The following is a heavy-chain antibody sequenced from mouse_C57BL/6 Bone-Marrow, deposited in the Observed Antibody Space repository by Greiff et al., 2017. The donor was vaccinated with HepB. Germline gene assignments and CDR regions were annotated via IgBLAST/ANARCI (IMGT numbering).Heavy chain of an antibody. J-gene: IGHJ4*01. Sequence: EVKVVESGGGLVKPGGSLKLSCAASGFTFSSYAMSWVRQTPEKRLEWVATISDGGSYTYYPDNVKGRFTISRDNAKNNLYLQMSHLKSEDTAMYYCASDRANYYSSTYSMDYWGQGTSVTVSS. CDR1: GFTFSSYA. D-gene: IGHD1-1*01. CDR3: ASDRANYYSSTYSMDY. V-gene: IGHV5-4*03. CDR2: ISDGGSYT.